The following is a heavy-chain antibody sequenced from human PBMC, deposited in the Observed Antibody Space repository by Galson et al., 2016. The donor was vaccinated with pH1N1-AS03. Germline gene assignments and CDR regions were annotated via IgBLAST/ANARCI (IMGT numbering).Heavy chain of an antibody. J-gene: IGHJ4*02. Sequence: SVKVSCKASGYTFNSWGINWVRQAPGQGLEWMGWINTQTGRPTYAPGFIGRFVFSMDPSVSTAYVQINSLKADDTGVYYCLREASSRFDYWGQGTQVTVSS. V-gene: IGHV7-4-1*02. CDR2: INTQTGRP. CDR1: GYTFNSWG. CDR3: LREASSRFDY. D-gene: IGHD6-19*01.